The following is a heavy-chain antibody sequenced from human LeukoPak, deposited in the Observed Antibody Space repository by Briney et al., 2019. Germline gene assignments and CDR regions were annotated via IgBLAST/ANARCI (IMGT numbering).Heavy chain of an antibody. CDR2: MNPNSGNT. CDR3: AREAVTTRDFDY. J-gene: IGHJ4*02. V-gene: IGHV1-8*01. D-gene: IGHD4-11*01. CDR1: GYTFTSYD. Sequence: ASVKVSCKASGYTFTSYDINWVRQATGQGLEWMGWMNPNSGNTGYAQKFQGRVTMTRNTSISTAYMELSSLRSEDTAVYYCAREAVTTRDFDYWGQGTLVTVSS.